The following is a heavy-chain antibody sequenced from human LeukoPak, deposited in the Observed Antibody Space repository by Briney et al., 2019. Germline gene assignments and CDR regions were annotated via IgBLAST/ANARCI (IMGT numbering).Heavy chain of an antibody. CDR1: GFLLNSKY. CDR3: ASYNQRLSNWFFDL. Sequence: PGGSLRLSCAASGFLLNSKYMTWVRQAPGKGLEWVSVIYEGGSSDYADSVKGRFSISRDNSKNTVYLQMNSLRAEDTALYYRASYNQRLSNWFFDLWGRGTLVTVSS. J-gene: IGHJ2*01. D-gene: IGHD6-25*01. V-gene: IGHV3-53*01. CDR2: IYEGGSS.